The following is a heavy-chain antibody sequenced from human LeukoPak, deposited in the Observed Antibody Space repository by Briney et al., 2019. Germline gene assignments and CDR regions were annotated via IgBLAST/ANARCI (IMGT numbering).Heavy chain of an antibody. J-gene: IGHJ4*02. CDR2: ISSNGGST. Sequence: GGSLRLSCAAPGFTFSSYAMHWVRQAPGKGLEYVSAISSNGGSTYYANSVKGRFTISRDNSKNTLYLQMGSLRAEDMAVYYCARGSNYWGQGTLVTVSS. CDR1: GFTFSSYA. V-gene: IGHV3-64*01. CDR3: ARGSNY.